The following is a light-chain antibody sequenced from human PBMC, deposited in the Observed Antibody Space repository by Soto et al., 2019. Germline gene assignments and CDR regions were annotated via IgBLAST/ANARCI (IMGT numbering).Light chain of an antibody. V-gene: IGKV3-15*01. CDR1: QSVGGN. Sequence: TVMTQSPAALSVSPGDRASLSCRASQSVGGNLAWYQLKPGQSPRLLIYDASTRATGIPDRFTGSGSGTEFTLTIASLQSDDIAIYYCQQYDDWPPLTFGGGTMVDLK. CDR3: QQYDDWPPLT. J-gene: IGKJ4*01. CDR2: DAS.